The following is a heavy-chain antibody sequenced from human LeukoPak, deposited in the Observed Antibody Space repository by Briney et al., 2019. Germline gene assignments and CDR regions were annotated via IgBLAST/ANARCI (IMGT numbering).Heavy chain of an antibody. CDR3: AKDARGYHRPIDH. D-gene: IGHD3-22*01. V-gene: IGHV3-23*01. CDR1: GFTFTDFA. Sequence: GGSLRLSCAAYGFTFTDFAMNWVRQAPGKGLEWVSGIGGGGTNTDYADSVKGRFTISRDNSKNTLTLQMSSLRADDTAVYFCAKDARGYHRPIDHWGQGILVTVSS. J-gene: IGHJ4*02. CDR2: IGGGGTNT.